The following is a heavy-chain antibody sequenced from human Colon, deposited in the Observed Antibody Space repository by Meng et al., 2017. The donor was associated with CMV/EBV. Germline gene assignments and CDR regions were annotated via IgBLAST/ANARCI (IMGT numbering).Heavy chain of an antibody. CDR2: IYYSGST. CDR3: ARDGVRGVRPY. CDR1: GGSVSSGSYY. D-gene: IGHD3-10*01. Sequence: SETLSLTCTVSGGSVSSGSYYGSWIRQPPGKGLEWIGYIYYSGSTNYNPSLKSRVTISVDTSKNQFSLKLSSVTAADTAVYYCARDGVRGVRPYWGQGTLVTVSS. J-gene: IGHJ4*02. V-gene: IGHV4-61*01.